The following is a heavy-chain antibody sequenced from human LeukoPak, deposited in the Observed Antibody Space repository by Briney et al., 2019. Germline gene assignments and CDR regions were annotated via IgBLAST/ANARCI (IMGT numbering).Heavy chain of an antibody. V-gene: IGHV4-4*02. CDR3: SRESGAFSPFGY. CDR2: ISLSGVT. J-gene: IGHJ4*02. Sequence: PSETLSLTCGVSGGSISSTNWWSWVRQPPGQGLEWIGEISLSGVTNYNPSLKSRVTMSLDRSKNHLSLTLTSVTAADTAVYYCSRESGAFSPFGYWGREPWSPSPQ. D-gene: IGHD1-26*01. CDR1: GGSISSTNW.